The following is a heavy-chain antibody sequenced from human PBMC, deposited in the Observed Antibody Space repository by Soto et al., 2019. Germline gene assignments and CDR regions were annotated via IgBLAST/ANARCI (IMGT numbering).Heavy chain of an antibody. V-gene: IGHV1-8*01. D-gene: IGHD2-2*01. CDR2: MNPNSGNT. CDR1: GYTFTSYD. J-gene: IGHJ6*03. CDR3: ARVPASIVVVPASLNMDV. Sequence: ASVKVSCKASGYTFTSYDINWVRQATGQGLEWMGWMNPNSGNTGYAQKFQGRVTMTRNTSISTAYMELSSLRSDDTAVYYCARVPASIVVVPASLNMDVWGKGTTVTVSS.